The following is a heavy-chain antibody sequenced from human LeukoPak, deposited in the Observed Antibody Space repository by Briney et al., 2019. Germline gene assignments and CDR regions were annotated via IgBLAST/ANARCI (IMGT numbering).Heavy chain of an antibody. V-gene: IGHV4-59*11. J-gene: IGHJ4*02. D-gene: IGHD3-22*01. CDR2: IYYSGTT. CDR3: ARGTGFYDSSGHYYWGYFDS. CDR1: GGSISSHY. Sequence: SETLSLTCTVSGGSISSHYWSWFRQTPGERPEWITFIYYSGTTNYNPSLKGRVTISIDSSKNQFSLKLSSVTAADTAIYYCARGTGFYDSSGHYYWGYFDSWGQGTLVPVSS.